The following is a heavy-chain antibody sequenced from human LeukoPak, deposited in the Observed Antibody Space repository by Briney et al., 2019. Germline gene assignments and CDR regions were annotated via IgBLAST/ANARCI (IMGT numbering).Heavy chain of an antibody. CDR2: IIPIFGTA. V-gene: IGHV1-69*05. J-gene: IGHJ6*03. CDR3: ARDTYYYYYMDV. Sequence: GASVKVSCKASGGTFSSYAISWARQAPGQGLEWMGGIIPIFGTANYAQKLQGRVTMTTDTSTSTAYMELRSLRSDDTAVYYCARDTYYYYYMDVWGKGTTVTISS. CDR1: GGTFSSYA.